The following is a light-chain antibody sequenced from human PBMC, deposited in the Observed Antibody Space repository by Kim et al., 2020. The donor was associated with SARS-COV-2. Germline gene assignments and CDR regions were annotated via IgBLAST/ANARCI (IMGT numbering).Light chain of an antibody. CDR2: DVS. CDR1: SSDVGGYNY. CDR3: SSYTTSSTLL. J-gene: IGLJ2*01. Sequence: GQSFTISCTGTSSDVGGYNYVSWYQQHPDKPPKLMIYDVSNRPSGVSNRFSGSKSGNTASLTISGLQTEDEADYYCSSYTTSSTLLFGGGTQLTVL. V-gene: IGLV2-14*04.